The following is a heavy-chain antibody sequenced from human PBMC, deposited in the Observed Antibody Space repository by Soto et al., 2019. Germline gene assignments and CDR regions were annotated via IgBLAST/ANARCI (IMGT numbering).Heavy chain of an antibody. J-gene: IGHJ4*02. CDR3: AKARAQYYDFWSGYPVDY. CDR1: GFTFSSYA. Sequence: GGSLRLSCAASGFTFSSYAMSWVSQAPGKGLEWVSAISGSGGSTYYADSVKGRFTISRDNSKNTLYLQMNSLRAEDTAVYYCAKARAQYYDFWSGYPVDYWGQGTLVTVSS. D-gene: IGHD3-3*01. V-gene: IGHV3-23*01. CDR2: ISGSGGST.